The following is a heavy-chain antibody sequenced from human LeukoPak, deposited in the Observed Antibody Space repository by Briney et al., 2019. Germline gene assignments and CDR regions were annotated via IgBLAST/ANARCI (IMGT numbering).Heavy chain of an antibody. Sequence: PGGSLRLSCAASGFTFSSYGIHWVRQAPGKGLEWVAVISYDGSKKYYADSVKGRFTVSRDNSKNTLYLQMNSLRAEDTAVYYCAKDPVLRFLEWLPQPPDYWGQGTLVTVSS. CDR2: ISYDGSKK. J-gene: IGHJ4*02. V-gene: IGHV3-30*18. D-gene: IGHD3-3*01. CDR3: AKDPVLRFLEWLPQPPDY. CDR1: GFTFSSYG.